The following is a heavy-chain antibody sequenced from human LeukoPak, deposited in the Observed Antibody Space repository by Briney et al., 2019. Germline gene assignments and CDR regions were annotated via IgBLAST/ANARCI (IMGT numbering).Heavy chain of an antibody. Sequence: GGSLRLSCTTSGFTFSTFAMNRVRQAPGGGLEWVAGISYTGVNVFYADSVKGRFTISRDNSKNTLFLQMNSLRAEDTALYYCAKVSCGGNCFYAFDVWGRGTMVAVSS. V-gene: IGHV3-23*01. D-gene: IGHD2-21*02. CDR1: GFTFSTFA. CDR2: ISYTGVNV. CDR3: AKVSCGGNCFYAFDV. J-gene: IGHJ3*01.